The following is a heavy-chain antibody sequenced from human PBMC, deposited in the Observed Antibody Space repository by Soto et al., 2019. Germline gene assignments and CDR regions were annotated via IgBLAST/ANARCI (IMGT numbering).Heavy chain of an antibody. D-gene: IGHD3-22*01. CDR3: AGTSVGEYYDSSGYYHDAFDI. J-gene: IGHJ3*02. CDR2: IYYSGST. V-gene: IGHV4-31*03. CDR1: GGSISSGGYY. Sequence: QVQLQESGPGLVKPSQTLSLTCTVSGGSISSGGYYWSWIRQHPGKGLEWIGYIYYSGSTYYNPSLKSRVTISVDTSKNQFSLKLSSVTAADTAVYYCAGTSVGEYYDSSGYYHDAFDIWGQGTMVTVSS.